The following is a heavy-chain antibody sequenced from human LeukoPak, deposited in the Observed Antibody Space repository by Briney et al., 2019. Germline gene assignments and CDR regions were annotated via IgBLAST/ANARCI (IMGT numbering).Heavy chain of an antibody. D-gene: IGHD6-19*01. J-gene: IGHJ4*02. CDR3: AKGSVEQWLVG. CDR2: ISYDGSNK. Sequence: GGSRKPSCAASGFTLSSYGMHWVRQVPGKGLEWVAVISYDGSNKYYADSVKGRFTISRDNSKNTLYLQMNSLRAEDTAVYYCAKGSVEQWLVGWGQGTLVTVSS. V-gene: IGHV3-30*18. CDR1: GFTLSSYG.